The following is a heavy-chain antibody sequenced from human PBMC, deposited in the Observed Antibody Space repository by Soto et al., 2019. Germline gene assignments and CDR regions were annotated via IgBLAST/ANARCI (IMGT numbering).Heavy chain of an antibody. CDR2: LNPNSGNT. D-gene: IGHD1-20*01. V-gene: IGHV1-8*01. CDR1: GYIFSTYD. CDR3: ALDHRYNWNDEGWFDP. Sequence: QVQLVQSGAEVKKPGASVKVSCKASGYIFSTYDINWVRQAPGQGLEWMGWLNPNSGNTGYAQKFQGRVTMTRNTSINTAYMESSSLGSEDTAVYYCALDHRYNWNDEGWFDPWGQGTLFTVSS. J-gene: IGHJ5*02.